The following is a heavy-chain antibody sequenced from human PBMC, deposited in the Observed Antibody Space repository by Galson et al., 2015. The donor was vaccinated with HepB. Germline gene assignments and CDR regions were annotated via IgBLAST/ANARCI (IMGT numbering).Heavy chain of an antibody. CDR2: INVDGTST. CDR1: GFTFGTYW. CDR3: ARGSKSGAGQKRFDS. J-gene: IGHJ5*01. D-gene: IGHD6-13*01. Sequence: SLRLSCAASGFTFGTYWMHWARQAPGKGLVWVSRINVDGTSTNYADSVKGRFTISRDNARNTLYLQMNSLRAEDTAVFYCARGSKSGAGQKRFDSWGQGTLVTVSS. V-gene: IGHV3-74*01.